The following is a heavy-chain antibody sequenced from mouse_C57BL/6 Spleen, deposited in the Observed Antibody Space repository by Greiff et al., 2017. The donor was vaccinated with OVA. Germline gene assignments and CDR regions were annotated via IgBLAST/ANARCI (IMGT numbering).Heavy chain of an antibody. CDR2: ISYDGSN. V-gene: IGHV3-6*01. CDR3: AKVPLFITTVVATGDYAMDY. D-gene: IGHD1-1*01. J-gene: IGHJ4*01. CDR1: GYSITSGYY. Sequence: VQLQQSGPGLVKPSQSLSLTCSVTGYSITSGYYWNWIRQFPGNKLEWMGYISYDGSNNYNPSLKNRISITRDTSKNQFFLKLNSVTTEDTATYYCAKVPLFITTVVATGDYAMDYWGQGTSVTVSS.